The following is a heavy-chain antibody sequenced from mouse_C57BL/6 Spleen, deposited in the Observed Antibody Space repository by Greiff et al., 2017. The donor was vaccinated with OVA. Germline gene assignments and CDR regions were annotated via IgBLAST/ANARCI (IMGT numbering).Heavy chain of an antibody. D-gene: IGHD2-4*01. CDR1: GYTFTGYW. V-gene: IGHV1-9*01. CDR2: ILPGSGST. J-gene: IGHJ4*01. Sequence: QVQLKQSGAELMKPGASVKLSCKATGYTFTGYWIEWVKQRPGHGLEWIGEILPGSGSTNYNEKFKGKATFTADTSSNTAYMQLSSLTTEDSVIYYSARGGYYDYDAGFMDYWGQGTSVTVSS. CDR3: ARGGYYDYDAGFMDY.